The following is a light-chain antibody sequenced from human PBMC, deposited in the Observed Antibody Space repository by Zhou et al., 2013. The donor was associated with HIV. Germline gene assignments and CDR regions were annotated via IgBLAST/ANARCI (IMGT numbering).Light chain of an antibody. V-gene: IGKV1-6*01. CDR1: HDVKTH. CDR2: AAS. Sequence: ATRMTQSPLSVSASTGDRVTITCRASHDVKTHVAWYQQKPGTAPKLLIYAASSLQSGVPSRFSGSGSGTDFTLTISSLQPEDFATYYCLQDYNYPRTFGQGTEVEI. CDR3: LQDYNYPRT. J-gene: IGKJ1*01.